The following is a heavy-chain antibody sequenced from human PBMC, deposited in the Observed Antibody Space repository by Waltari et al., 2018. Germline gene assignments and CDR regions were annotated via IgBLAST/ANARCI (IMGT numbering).Heavy chain of an antibody. CDR3: ARHTPDLPPY. CDR2: IYYSGDT. CDR1: GASVNTNRYY. Sequence: QLQLQESGPGLVKPSETLSLTCTVSGASVNTNRYYCGWIRQPPGKGLEWIGSIYYSGDTYYNPSLKSRVTISIDTSKNQFSLKLSSVTAADTAVYYCARHTPDLPPYWGQGTLVTVSS. V-gene: IGHV4-39*01. J-gene: IGHJ4*02.